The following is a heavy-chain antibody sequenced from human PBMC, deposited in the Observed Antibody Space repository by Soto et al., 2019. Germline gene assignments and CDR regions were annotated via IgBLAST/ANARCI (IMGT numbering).Heavy chain of an antibody. D-gene: IGHD2-15*01. J-gene: IGHJ4*02. V-gene: IGHV3-23*01. CDR2: ISGSGGST. Sequence: EVQLLESGGGLVQPGGSLRLSCAASGFTFSSYAMSWVRQAPWQGLEWVSAISGSGGSTYYADSVKGRFTISRDNSKNTLYLQMNSLRAEDTAVYYCAKDVGARDCSGGSCSPDYWGQGTLVTVSS. CDR3: AKDVGARDCSGGSCSPDY. CDR1: GFTFSSYA.